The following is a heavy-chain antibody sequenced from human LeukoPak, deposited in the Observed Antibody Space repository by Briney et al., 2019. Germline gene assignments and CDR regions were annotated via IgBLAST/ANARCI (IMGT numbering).Heavy chain of an antibody. CDR1: GFTFNIFG. CDR3: AKPLAAGWVLDY. J-gene: IGHJ4*02. D-gene: IGHD6-19*01. CDR2: IRYDGSNQ. V-gene: IGHV3-30*02. Sequence: GGSLRLSCAASGFTFNIFGMHWVRQAPGKGLEWVAFIRYDGSNQYVDSVKGRFTISRDNSKNTLYLQMNSLRTEDTAVYYCAKPLAAGWVLDYWGQGTQVAVSS.